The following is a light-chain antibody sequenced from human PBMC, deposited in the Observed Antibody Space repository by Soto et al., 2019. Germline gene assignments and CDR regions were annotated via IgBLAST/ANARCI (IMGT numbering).Light chain of an antibody. V-gene: IGKV3-11*01. Sequence: EIVLTQSPVTLSLSPGERATLSCRASQSISSYVAWYQQKSGQAPRLLIYDASNRATGIPARFSGSGSGTDFTLTISSLEPEDFAIYYCQQRSSWPSLTFGGGTKVEIK. CDR2: DAS. CDR3: QQRSSWPSLT. CDR1: QSISSY. J-gene: IGKJ4*01.